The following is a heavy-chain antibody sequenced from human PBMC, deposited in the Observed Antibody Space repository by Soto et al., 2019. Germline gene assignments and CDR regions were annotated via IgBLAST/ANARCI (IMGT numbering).Heavy chain of an antibody. D-gene: IGHD1-26*01. CDR1: GGSFSGYY. CDR2: INHSGST. CDR3: ARVGARFLSTPPRSLNWFDP. V-gene: IGHV4-34*01. Sequence: QVQLQQWGAGLLKPSETLSLTCAVYGGSFSGYYWSWIRQPPGKGLEWIGEINHSGSTNYNPSLKSRVTISVDTSKNQFSLKLSSVTAADTAVYYCARVGARFLSTPPRSLNWFDPWGQGTLVTVSS. J-gene: IGHJ5*02.